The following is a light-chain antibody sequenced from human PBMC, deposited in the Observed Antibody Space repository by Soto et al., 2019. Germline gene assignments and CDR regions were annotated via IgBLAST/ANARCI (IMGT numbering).Light chain of an antibody. Sequence: DIQMTQSPSSLSASVGDRVTITCQARQDISNYLNWYQQKPGKDTKLLIYDASNLETGVPSRFSGSGSGTDFTVTISSLQPEDIATYYYQHDDNLSLGYTFAHGTNLEIK. V-gene: IGKV1-33*01. CDR3: QHDDNLSLGYT. CDR2: DAS. CDR1: QDISNY. J-gene: IGKJ2*01.